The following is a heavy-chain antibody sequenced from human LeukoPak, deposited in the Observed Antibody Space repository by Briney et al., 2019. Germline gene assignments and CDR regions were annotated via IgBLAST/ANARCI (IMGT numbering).Heavy chain of an antibody. CDR1: GYIFTSYA. D-gene: IGHD4-17*01. J-gene: IGHJ4*02. V-gene: IGHV1-3*01. CDR2: INAGNGNT. CDR3: ARGCLSCGYGERY. Sequence: ASVKVSCKASGYIFTSYAMHWVRQAPGQRLEWMGWINAGNGNTKYSQKFQGRVTITRDTSASTAYMELSSLRSEDTAVYYCARGCLSCGYGERYWGQGTLITVSS.